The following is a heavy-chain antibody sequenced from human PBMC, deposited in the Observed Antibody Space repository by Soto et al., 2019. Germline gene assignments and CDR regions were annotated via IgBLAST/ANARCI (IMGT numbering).Heavy chain of an antibody. CDR3: ARGTPTAAGHCIDF. J-gene: IGHJ4*01. Sequence: AASVKVSCKASGYTFSAYYIHWVRQAPGQGLEWMGWINPNSRDTKNAQKFQGRVTMTRDASTGTAYMELSRLRSDDTAVYYCARGTPTAAGHCIDFWGHGTLVTVSS. V-gene: IGHV1-2*02. CDR1: GYTFSAYY. D-gene: IGHD6-13*01. CDR2: INPNSRDT.